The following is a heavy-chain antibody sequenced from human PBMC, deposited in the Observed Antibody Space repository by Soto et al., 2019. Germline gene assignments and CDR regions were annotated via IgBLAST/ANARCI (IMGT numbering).Heavy chain of an antibody. CDR2: TYYRSKWYN. D-gene: IGHD6-13*01. CDR1: GDSVSSNTAA. CDR3: ARGLHIAAAGTGFDY. V-gene: IGHV6-1*01. Sequence: PSQTLSLTCVISGDSVSSNTAAWNWIRQSPSRGLEWLGRTYYRSKWYNDYAVSVKSRITINPDTSKNQFSLQLNSVTPEDTAVYYCARGLHIAAAGTGFDYWGQGTLVTVSS. J-gene: IGHJ4*02.